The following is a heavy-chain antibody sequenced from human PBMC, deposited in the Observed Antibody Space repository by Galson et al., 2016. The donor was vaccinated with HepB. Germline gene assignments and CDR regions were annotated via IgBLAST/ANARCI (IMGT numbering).Heavy chain of an antibody. CDR2: IYYTGTI. V-gene: IGHV4-39*01. CDR3: ARVHGYFFYMDV. Sequence: TLSLTCTVSGGSVSNTNSYWXWIRQSPGKGLEWIGSIYYTGTISYNPSLKSRVTISVDTSKNQFSMRLNSVAAADTAVYYCARVHGYFFYMDVWGKGTTVTVSS. D-gene: IGHD2-8*01. CDR1: GGSVSNTNSY. J-gene: IGHJ6*03.